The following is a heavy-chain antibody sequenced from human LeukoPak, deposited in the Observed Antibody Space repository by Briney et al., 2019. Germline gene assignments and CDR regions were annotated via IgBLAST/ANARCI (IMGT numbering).Heavy chain of an antibody. CDR1: GFTFRSYG. D-gene: IGHD2-2*01. V-gene: IGHV3-23*01. J-gene: IGHJ4*02. Sequence: PGGTLRLSCAASGFTFRSYGMTWVRQAPGKGLEWVSAISGSGDSTYYADSVKGRFTISRDNSWNTLYLQMNSLRAGDTAVYYCAKSFRSTSLDYWGQGTLVTVSS. CDR3: AKSFRSTSLDY. CDR2: ISGSGDST.